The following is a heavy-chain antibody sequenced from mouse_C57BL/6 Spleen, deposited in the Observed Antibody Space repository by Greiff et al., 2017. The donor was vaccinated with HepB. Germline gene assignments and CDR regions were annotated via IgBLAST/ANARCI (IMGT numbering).Heavy chain of an antibody. CDR1: GYTFTDYY. Sequence: EVQLQQSGPELVKPGASVKISCKASGYTFTDYYMNWVKQSHGKSLEWIGDINPNNGGTSYNQKFKGKATLTVDKSSSTAYMELRSLTSEDSAVYYCARNIYYYGSSYVKGGFAYWGQGTLVTVSA. CDR2: INPNNGGT. V-gene: IGHV1-26*01. J-gene: IGHJ3*01. D-gene: IGHD1-1*01. CDR3: ARNIYYYGSSYVKGGFAY.